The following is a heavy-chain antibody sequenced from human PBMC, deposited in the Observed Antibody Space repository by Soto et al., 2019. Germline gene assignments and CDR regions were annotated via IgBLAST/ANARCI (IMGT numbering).Heavy chain of an antibody. CDR2: ISAYNGNT. J-gene: IGHJ6*02. D-gene: IGHD5-18*01. CDR1: GYTFTSYG. V-gene: IGHV1-18*01. CDR3: AREGHYTAMVTRYYGMDV. Sequence: ASVKVSCKASGYTFTSYGISWVRQAPGQGLEWMGWISAYNGNTNYAQKLQGRVTMTTDTSPSTAYMERRSLRSDDTAVYYCAREGHYTAMVTRYYGMDVWGQGTTVTVSS.